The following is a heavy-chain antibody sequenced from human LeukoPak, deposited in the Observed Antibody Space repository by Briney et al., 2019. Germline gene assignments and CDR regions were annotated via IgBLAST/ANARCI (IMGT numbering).Heavy chain of an antibody. J-gene: IGHJ4*02. CDR3: AREPYYDILTGYYPSYFDY. V-gene: IGHV1-2*02. Sequence: ASVKVSCKASGYTFTGYYMHWVRQAPGQGLEWMGWINPNSGGTNYAQKFQGRVTMTRDTSISTAYMELSRLRSDDTAVYYCAREPYYDILTGYYPSYFDYWGQGTLVTVSS. CDR1: GYTFTGYY. D-gene: IGHD3-9*01. CDR2: INPNSGGT.